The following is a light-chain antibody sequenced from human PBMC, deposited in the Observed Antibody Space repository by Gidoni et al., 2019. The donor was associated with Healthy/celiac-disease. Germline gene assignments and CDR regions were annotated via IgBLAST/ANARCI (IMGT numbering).Light chain of an antibody. J-gene: IGKJ2*04. CDR3: QQSYSTPPCS. V-gene: IGKV1-39*01. Sequence: DIHMTQSPSSLSASVGDRVTITCRASQSISSYLNWYQQKPGKAPKLLIYAASSLQSGVPARFSGSGSGTDFTLTISSLQPEDFATYYCQQSYSTPPCSFGQGTKLEIK. CDR1: QSISSY. CDR2: AAS.